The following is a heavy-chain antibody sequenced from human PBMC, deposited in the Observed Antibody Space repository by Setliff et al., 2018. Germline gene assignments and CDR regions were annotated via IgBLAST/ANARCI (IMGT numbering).Heavy chain of an antibody. J-gene: IGHJ3*02. D-gene: IGHD3-3*01. CDR3: ARQAIFGSDAFDI. V-gene: IGHV5-51*01. Sequence: PGESLKISCKGSGYSFTNYWIGWVRQMPGKGLEWMGIIYPGDSDTRYSPSFQGQVTISADKSISAAYLQWSSLKASDTDMYYCARQAIFGSDAFDIWGQGTMVTVSS. CDR2: IYPGDSDT. CDR1: GYSFTNYW.